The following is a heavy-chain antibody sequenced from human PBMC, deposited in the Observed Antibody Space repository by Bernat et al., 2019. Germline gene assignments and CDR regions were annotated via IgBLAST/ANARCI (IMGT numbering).Heavy chain of an antibody. J-gene: IGHJ4*02. CDR1: GGTFSSYA. Sequence: QVQLVQSGAEVKKPGSSVKVSCKASGGTFSSYAISWVRPAPGQGLEWIGGIIPIFGIANYAQKFQGRVTITADKSTSTAYMELSSLRSEDTAVYYCARQVWGVEHYFDYWGQGTLVTVSS. CDR3: ARQVWGVEHYFDY. CDR2: IIPIFGIA. D-gene: IGHD3-16*01. V-gene: IGHV1-69*17.